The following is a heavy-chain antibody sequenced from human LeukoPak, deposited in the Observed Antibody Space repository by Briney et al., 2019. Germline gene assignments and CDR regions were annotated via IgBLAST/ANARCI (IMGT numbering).Heavy chain of an antibody. V-gene: IGHV4-39*01. CDR3: ARGIVGACFDY. D-gene: IGHD1-26*01. CDR1: GGSIRSGNNY. CDR2: VFYTGST. J-gene: IGHJ4*02. Sequence: SETLSLTCSVSGGSIRSGNNYWGWLRLSPGKGLEWIGSVFYTGSTHYNPSLKSRVTISVDTSKNQFSLKLSSVTAADTAVYYCARGIVGACFDYWGQGTLVTVSS.